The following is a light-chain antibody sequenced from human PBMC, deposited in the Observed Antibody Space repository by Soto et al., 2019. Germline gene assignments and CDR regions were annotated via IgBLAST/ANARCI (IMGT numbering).Light chain of an antibody. Sequence: QSVLTQPPSASGTPGERITISCSGSSSNIGSNIVNWYQQLPRTAPKLLIYSNNQRPSGVPDRFSGSKSGTSASLAISGLQSDDEADCFCASWDDSLNGVLFGGGTKLTVL. CDR2: SNN. CDR1: SSNIGSNI. J-gene: IGLJ2*01. CDR3: ASWDDSLNGVL. V-gene: IGLV1-44*01.